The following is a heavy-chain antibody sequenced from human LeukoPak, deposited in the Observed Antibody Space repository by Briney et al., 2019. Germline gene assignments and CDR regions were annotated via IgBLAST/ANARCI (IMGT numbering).Heavy chain of an antibody. CDR2: IIPIFRTA. J-gene: IGHJ5*02. CDR1: GGTFSSYA. CDR3: ARELASYYDILTGYFPFDP. D-gene: IGHD3-9*01. Sequence: GASVKVSCKASGGTFSSYAISWVQQAPGHGLEWMGGIIPIFRTANYAQKFQGRVTITADESTSTAYMELSSLRSEDTAVYYCARELASYYDILTGYFPFDPWGQGTLVTVSS. V-gene: IGHV1-69*13.